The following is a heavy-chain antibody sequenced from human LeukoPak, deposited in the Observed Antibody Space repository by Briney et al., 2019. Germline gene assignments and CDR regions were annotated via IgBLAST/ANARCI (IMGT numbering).Heavy chain of an antibody. D-gene: IGHD3-9*01. Sequence: GGSLRLSCAASGFSFSSCAMSWVRQAPGKGLEWVSGISGSGDSTDYADSVKGRFTISRDNSKNTLYLQINSLRAEDTAVYYCARPPSDSLLNGSLYYFDNWGQGTLVTVSS. V-gene: IGHV3-23*01. CDR1: GFSFSSCA. CDR2: ISGSGDST. J-gene: IGHJ4*02. CDR3: ARPPSDSLLNGSLYYFDN.